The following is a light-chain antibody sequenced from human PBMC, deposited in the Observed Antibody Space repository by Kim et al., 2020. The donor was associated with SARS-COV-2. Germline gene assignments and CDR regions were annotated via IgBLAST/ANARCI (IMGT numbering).Light chain of an antibody. J-gene: IGLJ7*01. Sequence: GKPLTISCPRRGGPIANIAAQWSDNSPGSSTPPVTFENIRRPSAVPARFSGSTESSSHTAPLPFSGLKPEVEADYYCQSHDATSAVFGGGTQLTVL. CDR3: QSHDATSAV. CDR2: ENI. V-gene: IGLV6-57*01. CDR1: GGPIANIA.